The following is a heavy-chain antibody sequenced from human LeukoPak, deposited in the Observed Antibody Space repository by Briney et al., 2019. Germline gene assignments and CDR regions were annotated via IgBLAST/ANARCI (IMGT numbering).Heavy chain of an antibody. Sequence: GSLRLSCAASGFTFSSYGMSWVRQPPGKGLEWIGEIYHSGGTNYNPSLKSRVTISVDKSKNQFSLKLSSVTAADTAVYYCAGGYGGELDYWGQGTLVTVSS. D-gene: IGHD4-23*01. V-gene: IGHV4-4*02. CDR2: IYHSGGT. J-gene: IGHJ4*02. CDR1: GFTFSSYGM. CDR3: AGGYGGELDY.